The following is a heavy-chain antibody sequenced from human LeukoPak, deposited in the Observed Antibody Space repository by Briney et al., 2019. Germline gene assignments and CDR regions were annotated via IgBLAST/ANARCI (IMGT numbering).Heavy chain of an antibody. Sequence: ASVKVSCKASGYTLTGYYMHWVRQAPGQGLEWTGRINPNSGGTNYAQKFQGRVTMTRDTSINTAYMELSRLTSDDTAVYYCAREKVRQSGMDVWGQGTTVTVSS. CDR2: INPNSGGT. V-gene: IGHV1-2*06. D-gene: IGHD2-2*01. CDR1: GYTLTGYY. J-gene: IGHJ6*02. CDR3: AREKVRQSGMDV.